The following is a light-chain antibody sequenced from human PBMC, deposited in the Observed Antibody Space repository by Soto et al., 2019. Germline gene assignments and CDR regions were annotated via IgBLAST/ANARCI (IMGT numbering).Light chain of an antibody. V-gene: IGLV1-51*02. J-gene: IGLJ3*02. CDR1: SSNIGNNY. CDR2: ENN. CDR3: GTWDSSLSARV. Sequence: QSVLTQPPSVSAAPGQKVTISCSGSSSNIGNNYVSWYQQLPGTAPKLLIYENNKRPSGIPDRFSGSKSGTSATLGITGLQTGDEDDYYCGTWDSSLSARVFGGGTQLTVL.